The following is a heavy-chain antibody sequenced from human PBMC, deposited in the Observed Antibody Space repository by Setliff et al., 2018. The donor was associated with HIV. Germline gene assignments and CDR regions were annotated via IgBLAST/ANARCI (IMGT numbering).Heavy chain of an antibody. Sequence: GASVKVSCKASGGTFSTYGLSWVRKAPGQGLEWMGGIIPLFDTSNYAQKFQGRVTITADESTSTAYMELSSLRSEDTAVYYCARGVDGSYRKFFDNWGQGTLVTVSS. CDR3: ARGVDGSYRKFFDN. CDR1: GGTFSTYG. D-gene: IGHD1-26*01. J-gene: IGHJ4*02. CDR2: IIPLFDTS. V-gene: IGHV1-69*13.